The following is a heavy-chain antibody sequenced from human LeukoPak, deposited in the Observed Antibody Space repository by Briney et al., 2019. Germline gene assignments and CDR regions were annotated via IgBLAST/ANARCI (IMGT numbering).Heavy chain of an antibody. Sequence: ASVNVSCKASGYTFTGYYMHWVRQAPGQGLEWMGWINPNSGGTNYAQKFQGRVTMTRDTSISTAYMELSRLRSDDTPVYYCARDSSGGSSDYWGQGTLVTVSS. CDR3: ARDSSGGSSDY. D-gene: IGHD6-19*01. J-gene: IGHJ4*02. CDR2: INPNSGGT. V-gene: IGHV1-2*02. CDR1: GYTFTGYY.